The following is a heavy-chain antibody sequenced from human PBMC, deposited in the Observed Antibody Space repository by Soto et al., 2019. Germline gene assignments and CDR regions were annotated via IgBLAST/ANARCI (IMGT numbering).Heavy chain of an antibody. CDR1: GFSFSDAW. CDR3: TTLGPS. Sequence: EVQLVESGGALVKPGGSLRLSCAASGFSFSDAWMNWVRQAPGKGLEWVGHIKNKEDGETTDFAAPVKGRFTISRYDSKHILYLQMNSLKIEASGMYYCTTLGPSWGQGTLVTVSS. J-gene: IGHJ5*02. V-gene: IGHV3-15*07. CDR2: IKNKEDGETT.